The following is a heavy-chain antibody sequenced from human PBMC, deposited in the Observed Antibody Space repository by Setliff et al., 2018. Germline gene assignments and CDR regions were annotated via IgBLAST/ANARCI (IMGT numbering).Heavy chain of an antibody. CDR3: ARDNTIVGATDY. CDR1: GYSFTGYY. Sequence: ASVKVSCKASGYSFTGYYMHWVRQAPGQGLEWMGIIHTGGGSASYAQKFQGRVTMTSDTSTSTVYMEVNSVTSGDTAIYYCARDNTIVGATDYWGQGALVTVSS. J-gene: IGHJ4*02. V-gene: IGHV1-46*01. D-gene: IGHD1-26*01. CDR2: IHTGGGSA.